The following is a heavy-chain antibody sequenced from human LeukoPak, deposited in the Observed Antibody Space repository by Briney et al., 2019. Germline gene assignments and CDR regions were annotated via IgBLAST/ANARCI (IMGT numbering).Heavy chain of an antibody. CDR3: ARDSSGYCNFDY. CDR1: GGSISSGTYY. Sequence: SETLSLTCTVSGGSISSGTYYWSWIRQLPGKGLEWLGYIYYSASTYYSPSLKSRITISIDTSKNQFSLDLRSVTVADTAVYYCARDSSGYCNFDYWGQGTPVTVSS. V-gene: IGHV4-31*03. J-gene: IGHJ4*02. D-gene: IGHD3-22*01. CDR2: IYYSAST.